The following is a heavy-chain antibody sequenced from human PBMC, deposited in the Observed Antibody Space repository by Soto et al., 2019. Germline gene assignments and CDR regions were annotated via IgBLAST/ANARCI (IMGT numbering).Heavy chain of an antibody. CDR1: GGSFSGYY. CDR2: INHSGST. CDR3: ARGGNCSSTSCRRKYYYYYMDV. Sequence: ASETLSLTCAVYGGSFSGYYWSWIRQPPGKGLEWIGEINHSGSTNYNPSLKSRVTISVDTSKNQFSLKLSSVTAADTAVYYCARGGNCSSTSCRRKYYYYYMDVWGKGTTVTV. V-gene: IGHV4-34*01. J-gene: IGHJ6*03. D-gene: IGHD2-2*01.